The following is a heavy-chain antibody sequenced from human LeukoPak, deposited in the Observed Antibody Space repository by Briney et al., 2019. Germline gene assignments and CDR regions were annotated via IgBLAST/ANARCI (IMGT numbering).Heavy chain of an antibody. D-gene: IGHD1-26*01. V-gene: IGHV1-2*02. CDR1: GYTFTGYY. CDR3: ATLSGSYYGFYAFDI. CDR2: INPNSGGT. J-gene: IGHJ3*02. Sequence: GASVKVSCKASGYTFTGYYMHWVRQAPGQGLEWMGWINPNSGGTNYAQKFQGRVTMTRDTSISTAYMELSRLRSDDTAVYYCATLSGSYYGFYAFDIWGQGTMVTVSS.